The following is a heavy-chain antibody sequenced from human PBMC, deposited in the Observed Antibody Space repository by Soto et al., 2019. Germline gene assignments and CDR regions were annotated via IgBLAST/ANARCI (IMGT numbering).Heavy chain of an antibody. CDR3: ARDIRGGWYGQNNYFDY. CDR2: IIPIFGTA. D-gene: IGHD6-19*01. V-gene: IGHV1-69*12. CDR1: GGTFSSYA. J-gene: IGHJ4*02. Sequence: QVQLVQSGAEVKKPGSSVKVSCKASGGTFSSYAISWVRQAPGQGLEWMGGIIPIFGTANYAQKFQGRVTITADASTSTAYMELRSLRSEDTAVYYCARDIRGGWYGQNNYFDYWGQGTLVTVSS.